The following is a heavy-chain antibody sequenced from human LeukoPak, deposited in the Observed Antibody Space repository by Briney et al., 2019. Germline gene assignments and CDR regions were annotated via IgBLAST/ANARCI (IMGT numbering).Heavy chain of an antibody. D-gene: IGHD3-10*01. CDR2: INGDGSTT. CDR1: GFTFSTYW. Sequence: GGSLRLSCTASGFTFSTYWINWVRQSPGKGLVWVALINGDGSTTTHADSVKGRFTISRDNAKNTAYLQMNSLRDENTAVYYCARDYAGSPDYWGQGTLVTVSS. V-gene: IGHV3-74*03. CDR3: ARDYAGSPDY. J-gene: IGHJ4*02.